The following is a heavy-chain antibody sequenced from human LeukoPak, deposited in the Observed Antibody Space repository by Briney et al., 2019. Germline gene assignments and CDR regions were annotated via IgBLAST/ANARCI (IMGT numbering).Heavy chain of an antibody. CDR1: GGSFSGYY. D-gene: IGHD2-2*01. CDR2: INHSGST. V-gene: IGHV4-34*01. J-gene: IGHJ6*03. Sequence: SETLSLTCAVYGGSFSGYYWSWIRQPPGKGLEWIGEINHSGSTNYNPSLKSRVTISVGTSKNQFSLKLSSVTAADTAVYYCARGNSYCSSTSCHPPRGYYYYMDVWGKGTTVTVSS. CDR3: ARGNSYCSSTSCHPPRGYYYYMDV.